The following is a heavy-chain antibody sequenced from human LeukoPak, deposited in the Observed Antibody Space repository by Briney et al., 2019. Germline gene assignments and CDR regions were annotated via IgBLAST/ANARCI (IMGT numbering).Heavy chain of an antibody. V-gene: IGHV3-21*01. J-gene: IGHJ4*02. CDR3: ARVAEAAAFDF. CDR2: ISSSSSYI. CDR1: GFTFSSYS. Sequence: GGSLRLSCATSGFTFSSYSMNWVRQAPGKGLEWVSSISSSSSYIYYADSVKGRFTISRDNAKNSLSLQMNSLRAEDTAVYYCARVAEAAAFDFWGQGTLVTVSS. D-gene: IGHD6-13*01.